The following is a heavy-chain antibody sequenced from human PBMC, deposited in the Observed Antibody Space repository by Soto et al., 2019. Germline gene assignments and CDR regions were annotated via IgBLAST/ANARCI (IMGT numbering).Heavy chain of an antibody. CDR3: EIVVLARRGSCSLDV. J-gene: IGHJ6*04. D-gene: IGHD2-2*01. CDR1: GGSISSYY. CDR2: IYYSGST. Sequence: SETLSLTCTVSGGSISSYYWSWIRQPPGKGLEWIGYIYYSGSTNYSPSLKSRVTISVDTSKNQFSLKLSSVTAADTAVYYCEIVVLARRGSCSLDVWGKAPLLTVSS. V-gene: IGHV4-59*01.